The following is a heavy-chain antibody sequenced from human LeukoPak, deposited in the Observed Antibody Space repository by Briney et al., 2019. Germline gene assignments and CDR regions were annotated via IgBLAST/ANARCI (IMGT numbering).Heavy chain of an antibody. V-gene: IGHV5-51*01. Sequence: GESLKISCKASGYSFTTYWIGWVRQMPGRGLEWMGVIYPGDSDIRYSPSFQGQVTISADKSFNTAYLQWNSLKASDSALYYCAGLLYGSGITSNTFDFWGQGTLVTVSS. J-gene: IGHJ4*02. CDR1: GYSFTTYW. CDR2: IYPGDSDI. CDR3: AGLLYGSGITSNTFDF. D-gene: IGHD3-10*01.